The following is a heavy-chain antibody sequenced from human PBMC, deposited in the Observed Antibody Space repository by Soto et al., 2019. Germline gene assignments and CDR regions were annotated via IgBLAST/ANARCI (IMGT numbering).Heavy chain of an antibody. V-gene: IGHV3-48*02. CDR1: GFTFSSYS. CDR2: ISSSSSTI. J-gene: IGHJ4*02. D-gene: IGHD5-12*01. Sequence: GGSLRLSCAASGFTFSSYSMNWVRQAPGKGLEWVSYISSSSSTIYYADSVKGRFTISRDNAKNSLYLQMNSLRDEDTAVYYCARDRGGWLRSPEPRPFDYWGQGTLVTVSS. CDR3: ARDRGGWLRSPEPRPFDY.